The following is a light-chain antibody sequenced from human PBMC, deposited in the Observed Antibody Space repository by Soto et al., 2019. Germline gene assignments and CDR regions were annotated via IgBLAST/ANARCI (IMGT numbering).Light chain of an antibody. J-gene: IGLJ2*01. CDR2: DVT. CDR1: SSDLGTYNH. V-gene: IGLV2-14*01. Sequence: QSALTQPASVSGSPGQSITISCNGTSSDLGTYNHVSWYQQHPGKVPKLLIYDVTSRPSGVSSRFSGSKSGYTASLTISGLQPEDEAEYYCSSHRTGSTVVFGGGTKLTVL. CDR3: SSHRTGSTVV.